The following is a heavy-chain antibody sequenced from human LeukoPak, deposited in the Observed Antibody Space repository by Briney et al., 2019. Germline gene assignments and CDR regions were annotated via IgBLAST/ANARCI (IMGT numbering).Heavy chain of an antibody. J-gene: IGHJ6*03. CDR2: ISSSGSTI. D-gene: IGHD6-13*01. Sequence: GGSLRLSCAASGFTFSNYEMNWVRQAPGKGLEWVSYISSSGSTIYYADSVKGRFTISRDNAKNSLYLQMNSLRAEDTAVYYCARCQQYYYYMDVWGKGTTVTISS. CDR3: ARCQQYYYYMDV. CDR1: GFTFSNYE. V-gene: IGHV3-48*03.